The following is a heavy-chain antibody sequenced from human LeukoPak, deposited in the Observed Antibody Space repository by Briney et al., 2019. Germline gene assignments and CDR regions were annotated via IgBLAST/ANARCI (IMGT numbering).Heavy chain of an antibody. J-gene: IGHJ4*02. CDR3: ARGRDVVVPAAIGLDY. D-gene: IGHD2-2*01. V-gene: IGHV4-34*01. CDR1: GGSFSGYY. CDR2: INHRGST. Sequence: SETLSLTCAVYGGSFSGYYWSWIRQPPGKGLEWIGEINHRGSTNYNPSLKSRVTISVDTSKNQFSLKLSSVTAADTAVYYCARGRDVVVPAAIGLDYWGQGTLVTVSS.